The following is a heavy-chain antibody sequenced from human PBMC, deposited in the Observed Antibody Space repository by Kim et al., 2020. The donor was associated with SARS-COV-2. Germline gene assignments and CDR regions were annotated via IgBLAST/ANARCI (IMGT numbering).Heavy chain of an antibody. V-gene: IGHV4-30-2*05. D-gene: IGHD3-10*01. J-gene: IGHJ4*02. Sequence: NPSPQHRVTISVDTSKNQFSLKLSSVTAADTAVYYCARANNYYGSGSYYFWGQGTLVTVSS. CDR3: ARANNYYGSGSYYF.